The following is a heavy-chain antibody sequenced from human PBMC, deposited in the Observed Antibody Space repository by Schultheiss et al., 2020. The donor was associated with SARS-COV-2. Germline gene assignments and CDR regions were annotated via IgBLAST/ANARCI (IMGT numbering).Heavy chain of an antibody. J-gene: IGHJ6*02. D-gene: IGHD6-13*01. CDR1: TFIFSSYA. V-gene: IGHV3-64D*06. CDR3: VKGYSSSPYSYYDMDV. Sequence: GGSLRLSCSASTFIFSSYAMYWVRQAPGKGLEYVSAISGDGHSTYYADSLKGRFTVSRDNSKNTLYLQMSSLRTEDTAVYSCVKGYSSSPYSYYDMDVWGQGTTVTVSS. CDR2: ISGDGHST.